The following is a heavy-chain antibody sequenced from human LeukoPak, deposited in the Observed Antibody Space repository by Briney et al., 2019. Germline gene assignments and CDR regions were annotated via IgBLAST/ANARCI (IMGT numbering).Heavy chain of an antibody. V-gene: IGHV5-51*01. D-gene: IGHD6-6*01. CDR3: ARREIRSSWGTFDF. CDR1: GYSFSTYW. Sequence: GESLKISCKGSGYSFSTYWIGWVRQMPGKGLEWMGIIHPGDSDTRYSPSFRGQVTISVDKSISTAYLQWISLKASDTAIYYCARREIRSSWGTFDFWGQGTLVTVSS. J-gene: IGHJ5*01. CDR2: IHPGDSDT.